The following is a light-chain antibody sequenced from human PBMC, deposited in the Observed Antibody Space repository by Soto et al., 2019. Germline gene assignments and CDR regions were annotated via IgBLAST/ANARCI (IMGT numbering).Light chain of an antibody. CDR1: QSISSW. CDR2: KAS. CDR3: QHYNCYSEA. Sequence: DRASIPCRASQSISSWLAWYQQKPGKAPKLLIYKASTLKSGVPSRFSGSGSWTEFSLTIICLQPDDFATYYSQHYNCYSEAFAQGTE. V-gene: IGKV1-5*03. J-gene: IGKJ1*01.